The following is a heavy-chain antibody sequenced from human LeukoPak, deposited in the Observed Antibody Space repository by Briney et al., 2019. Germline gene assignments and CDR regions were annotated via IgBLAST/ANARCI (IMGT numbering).Heavy chain of an antibody. V-gene: IGHV3-30*03. D-gene: IGHD2-21*02. CDR2: ISYDGSNK. J-gene: IGHJ1*01. CDR1: GFTFSSYG. CDR3: ARSLAYCGGDCPFQH. Sequence: GGSLRLSCAASGFTFSSYGMHWVRQAPGKGLEWVAVISYDGSNKYYADSVKGRFTISRDNAKNSLYLQMNSLRAEDTAVYYCARSLAYCGGDCPFQHWGQGTLVTVSS.